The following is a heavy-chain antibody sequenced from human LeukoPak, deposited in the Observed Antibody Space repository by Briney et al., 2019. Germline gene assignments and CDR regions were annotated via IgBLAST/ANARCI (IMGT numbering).Heavy chain of an antibody. J-gene: IGHJ4*02. Sequence: SETLSLTCAVYGGSFSGYYWSWIRQPPRNGLEWIGEINHSGSTNYNQSLKSRVTISVDTSKNQFSLKLSSVTAAGTAVYYCACRVPRPYSSSWYGMGDYWGQGTLVTVSS. CDR2: INHSGST. D-gene: IGHD6-13*01. CDR3: ACRVPRPYSSSWYGMGDY. V-gene: IGHV4-34*01. CDR1: GGSFSGYY.